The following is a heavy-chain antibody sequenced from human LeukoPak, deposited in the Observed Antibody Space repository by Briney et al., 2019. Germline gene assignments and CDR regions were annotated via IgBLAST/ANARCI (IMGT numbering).Heavy chain of an antibody. V-gene: IGHV4-31*03. CDR3: ASDPEYSSGDGVDY. D-gene: IGHD6-19*01. J-gene: IGHJ4*02. CDR1: GGSISSGGYY. Sequence: SGTLSLTCTVSGGSISSGGYYWSWIRQHPGKGLEWIGYVYYSGSTYYNPSLKSRLTISVDTSKNQFSLKLSSVTAADTAVYYCASDPEYSSGDGVDYWGQGTLVTVSS. CDR2: VYYSGST.